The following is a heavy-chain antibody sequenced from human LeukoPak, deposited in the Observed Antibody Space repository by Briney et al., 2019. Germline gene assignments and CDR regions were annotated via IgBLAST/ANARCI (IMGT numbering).Heavy chain of an antibody. Sequence: PGGSLRLSCAASGFTFSSYIMNWVRQAPGKGLEWVSYISSSSGYIYYADSVKGRFTISRDNAKNSLYLQMNGLRAEHTAVYYCAGHHVRGYAGWFDPWGQGTLVTVSS. V-gene: IGHV3-21*01. CDR1: GFTFSSYI. D-gene: IGHD5-12*01. CDR3: AGHHVRGYAGWFDP. J-gene: IGHJ5*02. CDR2: ISSSSGYI.